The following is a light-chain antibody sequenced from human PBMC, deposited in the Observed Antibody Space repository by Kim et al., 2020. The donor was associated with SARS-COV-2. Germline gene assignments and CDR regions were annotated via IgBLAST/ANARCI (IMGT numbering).Light chain of an antibody. CDR2: DTT. CDR3: LLSVTGGRV. J-gene: IGLJ3*02. CDR1: PGPVTPGHS. V-gene: IGLV7-46*01. Sequence: PRRAVTHACGSNPGPVTPGHSPQWLQPRPGQAPRTLIYDTTKKQSWTPARFSGSLLGGKSALTLSGAQTGDEADYYCLLSVTGGRVFGGGTQLTVL.